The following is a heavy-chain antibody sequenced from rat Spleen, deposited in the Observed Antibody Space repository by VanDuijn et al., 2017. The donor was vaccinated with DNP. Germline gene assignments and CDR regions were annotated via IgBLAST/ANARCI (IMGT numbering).Heavy chain of an antibody. V-gene: IGHV3-1*01. CDR1: GYSITSNY. D-gene: IGHD1-11*01. CDR3: ARGLNYGGFSYSWYFDF. Sequence: EMQLQESGPGLVKPSQSLSLTCSVTGYSITSNYWGWIRKFPGDKMEWMGYISYSGSTGYNPFLRGRISITRDTSKNQFFLQLNSVTTEDIATYYCARGLNYGGFSYSWYFDFWGPGTMVTVSS. CDR2: ISYSGST. J-gene: IGHJ1*01.